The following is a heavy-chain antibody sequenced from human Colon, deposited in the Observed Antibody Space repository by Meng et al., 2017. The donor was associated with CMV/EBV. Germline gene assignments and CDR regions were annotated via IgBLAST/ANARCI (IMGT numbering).Heavy chain of an antibody. CDR1: GFTFSMFSTYE. J-gene: IGHJ5*02. D-gene: IGHD1-26*01. CDR2: ISSSGDTI. V-gene: IGHV3-48*03. CDR3: AGDQGGSHLAGNWFDP. Sequence: GESLKISCSASGFTFSMFSTYEMNWVRQAPGKGLEWISSISSSGDTIYYADSVKGRFTISGDNANNSLYLLMNSLRGDDKAVFRCAGDQGGSHLAGNWFDPWGHGALVTVSS.